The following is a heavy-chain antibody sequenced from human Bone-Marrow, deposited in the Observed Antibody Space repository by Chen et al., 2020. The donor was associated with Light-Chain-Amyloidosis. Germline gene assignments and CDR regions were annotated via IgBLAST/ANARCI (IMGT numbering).Heavy chain of an antibody. CDR1: GGSISSSNC. J-gene: IGHJ4*02. D-gene: IGHD6-19*01. CDR3: ARDRGSSGWLTTRGNFDY. Sequence: QVQLQESGPGLVKPSGTLSLTCAVPGGSISSSNCWSWVRQPPGKGLEWIGEIYHSGSTNYNPSLKSRVTISVDKSKNQFSLKLSSVTAADTAVYYCARDRGSSGWLTTRGNFDYWGQGTLVTVSS. CDR2: IYHSGST. V-gene: IGHV4-4*02.